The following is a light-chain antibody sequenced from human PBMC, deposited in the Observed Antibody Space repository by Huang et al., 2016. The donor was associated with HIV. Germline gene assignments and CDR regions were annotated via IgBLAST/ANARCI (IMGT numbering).Light chain of an antibody. Sequence: EIVLTQSPGPLSSSPGERATLSCRASQTISGVYLAWYQHKPGQAPRLLIYVVSGRATGIPDSFSGSGSGTYFTLTITRLAPEDFALYYCQYYGNSPVFGPGTTVDVK. CDR2: VVS. J-gene: IGKJ3*01. CDR1: QTISGVY. V-gene: IGKV3-20*01. CDR3: QYYGNSPV.